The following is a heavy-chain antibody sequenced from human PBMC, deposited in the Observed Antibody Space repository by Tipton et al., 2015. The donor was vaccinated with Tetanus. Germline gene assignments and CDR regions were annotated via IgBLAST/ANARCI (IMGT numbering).Heavy chain of an antibody. J-gene: IGHJ4*02. D-gene: IGHD6-6*01. Sequence: TLSLTCAVSGGSISSSNWWSWVRQPPGKGLEWIGEIYHSGSTNYNPSLKSRVTISVDKSKNQFSLKLSSVTAGDTAVYFCVKFEYRTSFASWGQGALVTVSS. CDR3: VKFEYRTSFAS. CDR1: GGSISSSNW. V-gene: IGHV4-4*01. CDR2: IYHSGST.